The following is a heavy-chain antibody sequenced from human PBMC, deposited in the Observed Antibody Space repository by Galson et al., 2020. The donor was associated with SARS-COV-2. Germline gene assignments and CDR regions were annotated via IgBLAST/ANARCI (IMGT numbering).Heavy chain of an antibody. V-gene: IGHV4-61*09. Sequence: SETLSLTCTVSGGSISSGNYYWSWIRQPAGKGLEWIGQIYTSGSSNYNPSLKSRVPISGDTSKNQFSLKLTSVTAADTAVYYCARGMYPTRGVDTGMVDYCGQGTLVTVSS. J-gene: IGHJ4*02. CDR3: ARGMYPTRGVDTGMVDY. CDR1: GGSISSGNYY. CDR2: IYTSGSS. D-gene: IGHD5-18*01.